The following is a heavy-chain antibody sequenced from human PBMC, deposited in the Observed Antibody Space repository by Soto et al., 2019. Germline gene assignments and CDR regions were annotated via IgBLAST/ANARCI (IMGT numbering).Heavy chain of an antibody. CDR1: GGSISSYY. Sequence: QVQLQESGPGLVKPSETLSLTCTVSGGSISSYYWCWIRQPPGKGLEWIGYIYYSGSTNYLPSLRRRVTIPVEASKNQFSLKLSSVAAADTAVYYCARDGSLGMDVWGQGPTVPVSS. CDR2: IYYSGST. V-gene: IGHV4-59*01. J-gene: IGHJ6*02. CDR3: ARDGSLGMDV. D-gene: IGHD1-26*01.